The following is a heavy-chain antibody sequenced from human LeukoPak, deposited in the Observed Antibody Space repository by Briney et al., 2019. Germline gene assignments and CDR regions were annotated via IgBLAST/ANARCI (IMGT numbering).Heavy chain of an antibody. CDR1: GGSISSSSYY. D-gene: IGHD3-16*01. J-gene: IGHJ4*02. Sequence: SETLSLTCTVSGGSISSSSYYWGWIRQPPGKGLEWIGSIYYSGSTYYNPSLKSRVTISVDTSKNQFSLKLSSVTAADTAVYYCARHTGGAWDDYWGQGTLVTVSS. CDR2: IYYSGST. CDR3: ARHTGGAWDDY. V-gene: IGHV4-39*07.